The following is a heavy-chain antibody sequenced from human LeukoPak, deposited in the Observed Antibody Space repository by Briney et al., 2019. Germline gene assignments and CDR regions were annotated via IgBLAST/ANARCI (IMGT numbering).Heavy chain of an antibody. D-gene: IGHD6-19*01. CDR2: ISGSGGST. CDR3: AKDWGRIAVAGVYYYYYYGMDV. Sequence: GGSLRLSCAASGFTFSSYEMNWVRQAPGKGLEWVSAISGSGGSTYYADSVKGRFTISRDNSKNTLYLQMNSLRAEDTAVYYCAKDWGRIAVAGVYYYYYYGMDVWGQGTTVTVSS. J-gene: IGHJ6*02. CDR1: GFTFSSYE. V-gene: IGHV3-23*01.